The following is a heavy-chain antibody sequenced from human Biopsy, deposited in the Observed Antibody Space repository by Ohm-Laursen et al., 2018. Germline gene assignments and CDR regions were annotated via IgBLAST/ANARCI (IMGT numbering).Heavy chain of an antibody. Sequence: SVTLSLTCSVYGESFNGYYWSWIRQTTGKGLEWIGEINHSGRTNYNPSLKSQVTISVDASKNQFSLKVRSVTAADAAVYYCVRGVDYYDPYRYYALDVWGQGTTVTVSS. CDR2: INHSGRT. D-gene: IGHD3-22*01. CDR3: VRGVDYYDPYRYYALDV. V-gene: IGHV4-34*01. CDR1: GESFNGYY. J-gene: IGHJ6*02.